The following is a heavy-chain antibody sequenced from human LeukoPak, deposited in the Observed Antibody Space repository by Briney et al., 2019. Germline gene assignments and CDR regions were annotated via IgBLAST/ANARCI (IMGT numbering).Heavy chain of an antibody. J-gene: IGHJ4*02. CDR2: INPNSGGT. V-gene: IGHV1-2*06. CDR3: ASAAPSYDSSGYYYSLYRY. CDR1: GYTFTGYY. Sequence: EASVKVSCKASGYTFTGYYMHWVRRAPGQGLEWMGRINPNSGGTNYAQKFQGRVTMTRDTSISTAYMELSRLRSDDTAVYYCASAAPSYDSSGYYYSLYRYWGQGTLVTVSS. D-gene: IGHD3-22*01.